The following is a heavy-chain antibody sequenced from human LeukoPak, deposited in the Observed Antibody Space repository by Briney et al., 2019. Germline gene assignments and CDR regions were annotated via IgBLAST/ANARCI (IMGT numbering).Heavy chain of an antibody. J-gene: IGHJ4*02. CDR2: IIPIFGTA. Sequence: SVTVSYKASVCSFCIYAISWVRLAPGPRLEWMGRIIPIFGTANYAQKFQGRVTITTDESTSTAYMELSSLRSEDTAVYYCARDSGGEQWLVPFDYWGQGTLVTVSS. CDR3: ARDSGGEQWLVPFDY. V-gene: IGHV1-69*05. CDR1: VCSFCIYA. D-gene: IGHD6-19*01.